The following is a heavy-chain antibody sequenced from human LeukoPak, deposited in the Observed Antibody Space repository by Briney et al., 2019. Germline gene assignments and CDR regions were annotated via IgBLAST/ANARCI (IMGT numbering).Heavy chain of an antibody. D-gene: IGHD3-10*01. Sequence: GASVKVSCKAAGYTFTGYYMHWVRQAPGQGLEWMGWITTNSGGTNYAQKFQGRVTMTRDTSITTAYMELSRLRSDDTAVYYCARRYFVSGSYYTDYWGQGTLVTVSS. CDR1: GYTFTGYY. CDR2: ITTNSGGT. CDR3: ARRYFVSGSYYTDY. J-gene: IGHJ4*02. V-gene: IGHV1-2*02.